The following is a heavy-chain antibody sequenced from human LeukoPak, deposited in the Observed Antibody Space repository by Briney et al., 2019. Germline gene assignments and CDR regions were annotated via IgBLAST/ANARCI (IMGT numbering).Heavy chain of an antibody. CDR2: INHSGST. CDR3: ARVCPFIYGDYPWYFDY. Sequence: SETLSLTCAVYGGSFSGYYWSWIRQPPGKGLEWIGEINHSGSTNYNPSLKSRVTISVDTSKNQFSLKLSSVTAADTAVYYCARVCPFIYGDYPWYFDYWGQGTLVTVSS. D-gene: IGHD4-17*01. J-gene: IGHJ4*02. CDR1: GGSFSGYY. V-gene: IGHV4-34*01.